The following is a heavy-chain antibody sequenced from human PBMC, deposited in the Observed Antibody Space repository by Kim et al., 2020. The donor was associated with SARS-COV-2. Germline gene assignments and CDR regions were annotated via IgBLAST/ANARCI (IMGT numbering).Heavy chain of an antibody. CDR1: GRSISTYY. CDR3: ASFPPSNAGAFDA. Sequence: SETLSLTCTVSGRSISTYYWSWIQQPPGKGLECIGYMFYGGTTYYNPSLKSRVTLSVDTSKNQFSLTLTSVTAADTAVYYCASFPPSNAGAFDAWGQGTMVTVSS. D-gene: IGHD2-8*01. CDR2: MFYGGTT. J-gene: IGHJ3*01. V-gene: IGHV4-59*13.